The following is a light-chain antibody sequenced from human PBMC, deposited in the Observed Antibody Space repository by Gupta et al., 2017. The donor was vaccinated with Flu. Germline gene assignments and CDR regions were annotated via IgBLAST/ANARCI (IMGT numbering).Light chain of an antibody. J-gene: IGKJ1*01. V-gene: IGKV4-1*01. CDR1: KNILYKSDNKNY. CDR2: WAS. Sequence: ITHPQSPLPLSLGGRVTINCKSSKNILYKSDNKNYLAWYQQKAGQPPKVLIYWASYREPGVPDRFSGSGAGTDFALTISGLQAEDVGVYYCQQDASFPLAFGQGTKVEIK. CDR3: QQDASFPLA.